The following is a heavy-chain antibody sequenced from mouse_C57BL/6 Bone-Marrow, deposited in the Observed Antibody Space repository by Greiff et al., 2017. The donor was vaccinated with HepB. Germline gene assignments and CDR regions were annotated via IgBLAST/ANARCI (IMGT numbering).Heavy chain of an antibody. V-gene: IGHV5-6*01. Sequence: EVKLMESGGDLVKPGGSLKLSCAASGFTFSSYGMSWVRQTPDKRLEWVATISSGGSYTYYPDSVKGRFTISRDNAKNTLYLQMSSLKSEDTAMYYCANSVVAAYYAMDYWGQGTSVTVSS. D-gene: IGHD1-1*01. J-gene: IGHJ4*01. CDR3: ANSVVAAYYAMDY. CDR1: GFTFSSYG. CDR2: ISSGGSYT.